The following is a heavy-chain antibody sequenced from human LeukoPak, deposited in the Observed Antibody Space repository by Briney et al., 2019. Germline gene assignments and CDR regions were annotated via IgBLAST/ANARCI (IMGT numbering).Heavy chain of an antibody. V-gene: IGHV3-53*05. D-gene: IGHD1-26*01. J-gene: IGHJ4*02. CDR3: ANSLWEPQCDY. CDR1: GFTVSSNY. Sequence: GGSLRLSCAASGFTVSSNYMSWVRQAPGKGLEWVSVIYSGGSTYYADSVKGRFTISRDNSKNTLYLQMNSLRAEDTAVYYCANSLWEPQCDYWGQGTLVTVSS. CDR2: IYSGGST.